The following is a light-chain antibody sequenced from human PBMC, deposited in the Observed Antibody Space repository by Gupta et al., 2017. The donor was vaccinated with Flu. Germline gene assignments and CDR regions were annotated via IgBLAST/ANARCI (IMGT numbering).Light chain of an antibody. J-gene: IGLJ2*01. Sequence: TISCTGTDSDIGTVDLGSWDRQHEGKDPKLLMYEVIKRPSGVSARFSGSKSGNTASLTISGLQTEDEADYDCCSYAGYRTFAAFGGGTKLTVL. CDR1: DSDIGTVDL. CDR2: EVI. V-gene: IGLV2-23*02. CDR3: CSYAGYRTFAA.